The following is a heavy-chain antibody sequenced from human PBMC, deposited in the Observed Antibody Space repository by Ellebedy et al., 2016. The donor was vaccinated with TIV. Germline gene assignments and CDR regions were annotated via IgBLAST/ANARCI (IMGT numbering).Heavy chain of an antibody. CDR2: INHSGST. CDR1: GGSFSGYY. V-gene: IGHV4-34*01. CDR3: ARGQGAY. Sequence: MPSETLSLTFAVHGGSFSGYYWSWIRQPPGKGLEWIGEINHSGSTNYNPSLKSRVTISVDTSKNQFSLKLSSVTAADTAVYYWARGQGAYWGQGTMVTVSS. J-gene: IGHJ3*01.